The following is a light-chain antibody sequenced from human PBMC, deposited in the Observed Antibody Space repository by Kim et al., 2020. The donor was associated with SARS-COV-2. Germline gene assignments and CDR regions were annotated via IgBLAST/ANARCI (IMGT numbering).Light chain of an antibody. J-gene: IGLJ3*02. CDR2: GRN. V-gene: IGLV3-19*01. CDR1: SLRKFY. CDR3: SSRGNSGDHWM. Sequence: SSELTQDPAVSVASGQTVRIACQGDSLRKFYATWYQQRAGQAPILVIFGRNNRPSGIPDRFSGSSSGGTASLTINGAQAEDEAGYYCSSRGNSGDHWMFG.